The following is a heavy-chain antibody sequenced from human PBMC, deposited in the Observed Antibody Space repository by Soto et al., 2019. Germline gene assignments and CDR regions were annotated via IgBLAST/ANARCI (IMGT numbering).Heavy chain of an antibody. Sequence: QVQLVHSGAEVKKPWASVKVSCKTSGYTFTDYYMHWVRQAPGQGLEWMGWINPNSGGTNYAQKFQGRVTMTRDTSIRTAYMELSRLRSDDTAVYYCASVGYSGYDPFDCWGQGTLVTVSS. V-gene: IGHV1-2*02. CDR3: ASVGYSGYDPFDC. CDR1: GYTFTDYY. J-gene: IGHJ4*02. CDR2: INPNSGGT. D-gene: IGHD5-12*01.